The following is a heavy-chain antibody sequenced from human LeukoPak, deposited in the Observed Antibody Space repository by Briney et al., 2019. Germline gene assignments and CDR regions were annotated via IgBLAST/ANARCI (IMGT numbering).Heavy chain of an antibody. Sequence: QAGGSLRLSCAASGFTFSSYAMSWVRQAPEKGLEWVSAISGSGGSTYYADSVKGRFTISRDNSKNTLYLQMNSLRAEDTAVYYCAKDLRHRSNWFDPWGQGTLVTVSS. CDR1: GFTFSSYA. D-gene: IGHD3-16*01. J-gene: IGHJ5*02. CDR2: ISGSGGST. V-gene: IGHV3-23*01. CDR3: AKDLRHRSNWFDP.